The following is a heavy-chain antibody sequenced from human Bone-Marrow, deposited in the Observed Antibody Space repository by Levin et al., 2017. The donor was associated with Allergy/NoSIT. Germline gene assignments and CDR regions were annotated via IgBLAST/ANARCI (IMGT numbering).Heavy chain of an antibody. D-gene: IGHD1-7*01. CDR2: FAAEDGEA. V-gene: IGHV1-24*01. CDR1: GDTLSEVS. Sequence: KRGESLKISCKVSGDTLSEVSIQWVRQAPGKGLEWMGTFAAEDGEAVFAQKFQDRLTMTEDTSTDTEYMELRSLTSEDTAVYFCATAWELRGLDIWGQGTLVTVSS. CDR3: ATAWELRGLDI. J-gene: IGHJ3*02.